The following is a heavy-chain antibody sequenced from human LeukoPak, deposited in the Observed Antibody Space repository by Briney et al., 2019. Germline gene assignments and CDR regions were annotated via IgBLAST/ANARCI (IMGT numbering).Heavy chain of an antibody. D-gene: IGHD2/OR15-2a*01. V-gene: IGHV4-59*08. J-gene: IGHJ4*02. CDR2: IYYTGTT. Sequence: SETLSLTCAVSGTPIDAGYWSWFRQAPGKGLQWIGEIYYTGTTNHNPSLKSRVTMSIDVMKDELSLKVTSVTAADTAVYFCAGQSKGWPFSGGRGIFVPFSS. CDR3: AGQSKGWPFS. CDR1: GTPIDAGY.